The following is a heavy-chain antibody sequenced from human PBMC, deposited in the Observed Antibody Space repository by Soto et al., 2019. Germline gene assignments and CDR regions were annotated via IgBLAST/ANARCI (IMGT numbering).Heavy chain of an antibody. J-gene: IGHJ5*02. V-gene: IGHV4-59*13. D-gene: IGHD3-10*01. CDR2: TYHTGST. CDR1: GGSFGTNY. Sequence: SETLSLTCTISGGSFGTNYWSWIRQAPGRGLEWIGYTYHTGSTKYNPSLKSRATISVDTSKNQFSLTLNSAAAADTAVYYCATDSAGRGPFAPWGQGILVTVS. CDR3: ATDSAGRGPFAP.